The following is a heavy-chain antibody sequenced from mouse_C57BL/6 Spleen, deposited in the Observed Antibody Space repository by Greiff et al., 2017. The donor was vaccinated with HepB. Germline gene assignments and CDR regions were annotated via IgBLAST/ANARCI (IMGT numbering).Heavy chain of an antibody. CDR1: GYTFTDYE. V-gene: IGHV1-15*01. CDR2: IDPETGGT. CDR3: TRRNDYYAMDY. J-gene: IGHJ4*01. Sequence: VKLMESGAELVRPGASVTLSCKASGYTFTDYEMHWVKQTPVHGLEWIGAIDPETGGTAYNQKFKGKAILTADKSSSTAYMELRSLTSEDSAVYYCTRRNDYYAMDYWGQGTSVTVSS.